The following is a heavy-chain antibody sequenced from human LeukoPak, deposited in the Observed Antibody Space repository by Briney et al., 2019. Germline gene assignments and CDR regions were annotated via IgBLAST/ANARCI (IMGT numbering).Heavy chain of an antibody. D-gene: IGHD1-20*01. J-gene: IGHJ5*02. CDR3: ARRGITGTTRGWFDP. CDR2: ISSSSSYI. V-gene: IGHV3-21*01. CDR1: GFTFSSYS. Sequence: GGSLRLSCAASGFTFSSYSMNWVRQAPGKGLEWVSSISSSSSYIYYADSVKGRFTISRDNAENSLYLQMNSLRAGDTAVYYCARRGITGTTRGWFDPWGQGTLVTVSS.